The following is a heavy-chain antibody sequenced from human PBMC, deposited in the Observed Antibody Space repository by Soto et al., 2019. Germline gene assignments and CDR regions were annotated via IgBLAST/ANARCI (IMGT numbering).Heavy chain of an antibody. CDR1: GGTFTSDT. CDR2: IIPMLGTG. CDR3: AREEGYHNMETFPFYYMDV. V-gene: IGHV1-69*08. Sequence: QVQLVQSGPEVKKSGSSVKVSCKLSGGTFTSDTISWLRRAPGQGLEWMGRIIPMLGTGNYAQKFQGRITITEDKSTNTGYMELSSLTSEDTAIYYCAREEGYHNMETFPFYYMDVWGNGTTVTVSS. D-gene: IGHD2-2*01. J-gene: IGHJ6*03.